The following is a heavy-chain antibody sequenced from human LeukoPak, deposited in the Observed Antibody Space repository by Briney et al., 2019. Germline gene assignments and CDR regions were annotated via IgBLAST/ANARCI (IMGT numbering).Heavy chain of an antibody. CDR1: GGSISSYY. J-gene: IGHJ4*02. CDR3: ARDGGTIFGVVTPFDY. D-gene: IGHD3-3*01. Sequence: KPSETLSLTCTVSGGSISSYYWSWIRQPPGKGLEWIGYIYYSGSTNYNPSLKSRVTISVDTSKNQFSLKLSSVTAADTAVYYCARDGGTIFGVVTPFDYWGQGTLVTVSS. V-gene: IGHV4-59*01. CDR2: IYYSGST.